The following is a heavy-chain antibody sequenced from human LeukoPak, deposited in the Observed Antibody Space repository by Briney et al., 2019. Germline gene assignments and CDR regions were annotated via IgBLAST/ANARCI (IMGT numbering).Heavy chain of an antibody. D-gene: IGHD3-3*01. Sequence: ASVKVSCKASGYTFTSYGISWVRQAPGQGLEWMGIINPSGGSTSYAQKFQGRVTMTRDTSTSTVYMELSSLRSEDTAVFYCARTREIWSGYHRGYFDYWGQGTLVTVSS. J-gene: IGHJ4*02. CDR3: ARTREIWSGYHRGYFDY. CDR2: INPSGGST. V-gene: IGHV1-46*01. CDR1: GYTFTSYG.